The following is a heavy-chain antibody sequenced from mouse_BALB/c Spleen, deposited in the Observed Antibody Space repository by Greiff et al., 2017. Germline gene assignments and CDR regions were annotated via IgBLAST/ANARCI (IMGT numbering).Heavy chain of an antibody. CDR2: ISNLAYSI. Sequence: EVKVVESGGGLVQPGGSRKLSCAASGFTFSDYGMAWVRQAPGKGPEWVAFISNLAYSIYYADTVTGRFTISRENAKNTLYLEMSSLRSEDTAMYYCATTVVARAMDYWGQGTSVTVSS. CDR3: ATTVVARAMDY. V-gene: IGHV5-15*02. D-gene: IGHD1-1*01. CDR1: GFTFSDYG. J-gene: IGHJ4*01.